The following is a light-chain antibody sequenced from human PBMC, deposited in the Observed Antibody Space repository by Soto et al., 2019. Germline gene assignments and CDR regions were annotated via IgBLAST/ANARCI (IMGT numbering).Light chain of an antibody. CDR3: QQTYSAPPL. V-gene: IGKV1-5*03. CDR2: KAS. Sequence: DIHMTQSPSTLSASVGDRVTITCRASQSISSWLAWCQQKPGKAPKLLIYKASTLQSGVPSRFSGSGSGTEFTLTISSLQPDDFATYYCQQTYSAPPLFGQGTKVDIK. J-gene: IGKJ1*01. CDR1: QSISSW.